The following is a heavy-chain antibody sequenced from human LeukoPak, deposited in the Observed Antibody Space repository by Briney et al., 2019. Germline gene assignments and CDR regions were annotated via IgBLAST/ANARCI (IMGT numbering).Heavy chain of an antibody. CDR2: ISITGGST. V-gene: IGHV3-23*01. J-gene: IGHJ4*02. D-gene: IGHD6-13*01. CDR1: GFTFSSYA. CDR3: AKREQQLELDY. Sequence: GGSLRLSCAASGFTFSSYAMSWVRQAPGKGLEWVSGISITGGSTYYADSVKGRFTISRDNSKNTLYLQMNSLRAEDTAVYYCAKREQQLELDYWGQGTLVTVSS.